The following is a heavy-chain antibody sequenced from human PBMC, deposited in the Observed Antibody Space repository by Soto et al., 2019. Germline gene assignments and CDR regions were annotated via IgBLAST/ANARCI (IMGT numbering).Heavy chain of an antibody. CDR3: ARGRLRFLEWDPPYYFDY. V-gene: IGHV4-34*01. CDR2: INHSGST. Sequence: SETLSLTCAVYGGSFSGYYWSWIRQPPGKGLEWIGEINHSGSTNYNPSLKSRVTISVDTSKNQFSLKLSSVTAADTAVYYCARGRLRFLEWDPPYYFDYWGQGTLVTVSS. D-gene: IGHD3-3*01. CDR1: GGSFSGYY. J-gene: IGHJ4*02.